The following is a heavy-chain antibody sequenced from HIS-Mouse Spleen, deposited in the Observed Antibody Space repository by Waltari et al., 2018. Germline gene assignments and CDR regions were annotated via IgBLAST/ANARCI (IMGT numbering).Heavy chain of an antibody. CDR2: SWDDGSNK. J-gene: IGHJ4*02. D-gene: IGHD5-18*01. CDR3: ARDSASDTAMVTSFDY. Sequence: QVQLVESGGGVVQPGRSLRLSCAASGFTFSSYGMHWVRQAPGKGLEWVAVSWDDGSNKYYADSVNGRFTIDRYNSKNTLYLQMNSLGAEDTAVYYCARDSASDTAMVTSFDYWGQGTLVTVSS. CDR1: GFTFSSYG. V-gene: IGHV3-33*01.